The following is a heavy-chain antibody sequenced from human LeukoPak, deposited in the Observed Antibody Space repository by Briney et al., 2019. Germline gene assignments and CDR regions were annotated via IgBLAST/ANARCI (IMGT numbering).Heavy chain of an antibody. CDR1: GGSFSGYY. J-gene: IGHJ1*01. Sequence: SETLSLTYAVYGGSFSGYYWSWIRQPPGKGLEWIGEINHSGSTNYSPSLKSRVTISVDTSKNQFSLKLSSVTAADTAVYYCATYYYDSSGYYYVAEKYFQHWGQGTLVTVSS. V-gene: IGHV4-34*01. D-gene: IGHD3-22*01. CDR2: INHSGST. CDR3: ATYYYDSSGYYYVAEKYFQH.